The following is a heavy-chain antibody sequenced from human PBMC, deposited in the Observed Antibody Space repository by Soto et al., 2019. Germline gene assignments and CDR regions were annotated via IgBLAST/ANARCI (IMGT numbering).Heavy chain of an antibody. V-gene: IGHV3-21*01. CDR2: ISSSSSYI. CDR1: GFTFSSYS. D-gene: IGHD6-6*01. Sequence: EVQLVESGGGLVKPGGSLRLSCAASGFTFSSYSMNWVRQAPGKGLEWVSSISSSSSYIYYADSVKGRFTISRDNAKNSLYLQMNSLRAEDTAVYYCARGSSSFPGNWFDPWGQGTLVTVSS. J-gene: IGHJ5*02. CDR3: ARGSSSFPGNWFDP.